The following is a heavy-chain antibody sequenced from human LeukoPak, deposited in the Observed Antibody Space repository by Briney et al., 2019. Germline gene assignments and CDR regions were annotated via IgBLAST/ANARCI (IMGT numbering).Heavy chain of an antibody. V-gene: IGHV3-74*01. Sequence: PGGSLRLSCAVSGFTFSSYWMHWVRQAPGKGLVWVSRINSDGSTTGHAESVKGRFTVSRDNAKNTLYLQMNSLRAEDTAVYYCARERGGLSSSWHFTLDYWGQGTLVTVSS. CDR2: INSDGSTT. CDR3: ARERGGLSSSWHFTLDY. D-gene: IGHD6-13*01. J-gene: IGHJ4*02. CDR1: GFTFSSYW.